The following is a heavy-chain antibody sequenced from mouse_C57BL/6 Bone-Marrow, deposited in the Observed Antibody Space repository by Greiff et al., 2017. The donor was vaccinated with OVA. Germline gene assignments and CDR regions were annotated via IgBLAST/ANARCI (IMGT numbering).Heavy chain of an antibody. D-gene: IGHD2-4*01. J-gene: IGHJ3*01. V-gene: IGHV1-81*01. CDR3: ASPIYYDYDVLFAY. CDR2: IYPRSGNT. Sequence: QVQLQQSGAELARPGASVKLSCKASGYTFTSYGISWVKQRTGQGLEWIGEIYPRSGNTYYNEKFKGKATLTADKSSSTAYMELRSLTSEDSAVYFCASPIYYDYDVLFAYWGQGTLVTVSA. CDR1: GYTFTSYG.